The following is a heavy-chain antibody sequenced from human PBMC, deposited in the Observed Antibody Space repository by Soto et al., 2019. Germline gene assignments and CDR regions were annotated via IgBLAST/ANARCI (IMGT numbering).Heavy chain of an antibody. CDR3: ARLPYDILTGYSPWYDY. J-gene: IGHJ4*02. V-gene: IGHV4-39*01. D-gene: IGHD3-9*01. CDR2: IYYSGST. CDR1: GGSISSDY. Sequence: SETLSLTCTVSGGSISSDYWGWIREPPGKGLEWIGSIYYSGSTYYNPSLKSRVTISVDTSKNQFSLKLSSVTAADTAVYYCARLPYDILTGYSPWYDYWGQGTLVTVSS.